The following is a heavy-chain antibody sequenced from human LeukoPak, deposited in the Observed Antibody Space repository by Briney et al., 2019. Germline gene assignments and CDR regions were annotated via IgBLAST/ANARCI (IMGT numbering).Heavy chain of an antibody. V-gene: IGHV1-46*01. CDR3: ARDSSYYYDSSGYYRRWFDP. CDR2: INPSGGST. D-gene: IGHD3-22*01. Sequence: ASVKVSCKASGYTFTSYYMRWVRQAPGQGLEWMGIINPSGGSTSYAQKFQGRVTMTRDTSTSTVYMELSSLRSEDTAVYYCARDSSYYYDSSGYYRRWFDPWGQGTLVTVSS. CDR1: GYTFTSYY. J-gene: IGHJ5*02.